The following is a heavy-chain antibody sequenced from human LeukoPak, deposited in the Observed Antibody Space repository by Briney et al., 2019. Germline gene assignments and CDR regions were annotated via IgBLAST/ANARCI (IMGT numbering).Heavy chain of an antibody. V-gene: IGHV3-21*01. J-gene: IGHJ1*01. CDR3: ARDIAYCGGDCYSGYFQH. CDR1: GFTFSSYS. CDR2: ISSSSSYI. Sequence: GGSLRLSCAASGFTFSSYSMNWVRQAPGKGLGWVSSISSSSSYIYYADSVKGRFTISRDNAKNSLYLQMNSLRAEDTAVYYCARDIAYCGGDCYSGYFQHWGQGTLVTVSS. D-gene: IGHD2-21*01.